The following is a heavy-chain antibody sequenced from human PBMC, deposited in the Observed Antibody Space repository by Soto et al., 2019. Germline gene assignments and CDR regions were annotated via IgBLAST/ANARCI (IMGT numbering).Heavy chain of an antibody. CDR1: GGSVLSSSW. CDR3: GRASSFRGDFDI. J-gene: IGHJ3*02. Sequence: SETLSLTCGVSGGSVLSSSWWTWLRQSPGKGLEWIGEIYHAGSPNYNPSFQSRVTILLDKSKNNFSLRLTSVTAADAATYYCGRASSFRGDFDIWHQRTTVTVAS. CDR2: IYHAGSP. V-gene: IGHV4-4*02. D-gene: IGHD2-21*01.